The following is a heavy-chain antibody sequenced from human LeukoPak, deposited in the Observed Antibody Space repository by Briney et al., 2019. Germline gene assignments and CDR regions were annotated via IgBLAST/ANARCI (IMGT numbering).Heavy chain of an antibody. CDR2: IYYSGST. J-gene: IGHJ2*01. CDR3: ERGPALYWSSNSCYGGTYWYFDL. CDR1: GGSISSYY. D-gene: IGHD2-2*01. Sequence: NPSETLSLTCTVSGGSISSYYWSWIRQPPGKGLEWIGYIYYSGSTNYNPSLKSRVTISVDTSKNQFSLKLSSVTAADTAVYYCERGPALYWSSNSCYGGTYWYFDLWGRGTLVTVSS. V-gene: IGHV4-59*01.